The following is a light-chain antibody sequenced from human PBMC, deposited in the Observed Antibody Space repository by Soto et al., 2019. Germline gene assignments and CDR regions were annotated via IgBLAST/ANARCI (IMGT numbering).Light chain of an antibody. CDR1: SGHSSYV. V-gene: IGLV4-69*01. CDR2: LHSDGTH. J-gene: IGLJ3*02. CDR3: QTWGTAIVV. Sequence: QPVLTQSPSASAFLGASVKLTCTLSSGHSSYVIAWHQQQPEKGPRYLMKLHSDGTHTKGDGIPDRFSGSSSGAERYLTISSLQSEDEADYYCQTWGTAIVVFGGGTKLTVL.